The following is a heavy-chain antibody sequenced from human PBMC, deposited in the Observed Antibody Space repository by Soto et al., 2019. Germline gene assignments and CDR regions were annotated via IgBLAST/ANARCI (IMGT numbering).Heavy chain of an antibody. CDR2: IFSSGST. CDR3: AREGSYSAYNFAHGIQLWSFDF. CDR1: GGPINTFY. V-gene: IGHV4-4*07. D-gene: IGHD5-12*01. Sequence: SETLSLTCTVSGGPINTFYWSWVRQPAGKGLEWIGRIFSSGSTSFNPSLESRVAMSVDTSKNHFSLNLSSVTAADMAVYYCAREGSYSAYNFAHGIQLWSFDFWGQGALVTVSS. J-gene: IGHJ4*02.